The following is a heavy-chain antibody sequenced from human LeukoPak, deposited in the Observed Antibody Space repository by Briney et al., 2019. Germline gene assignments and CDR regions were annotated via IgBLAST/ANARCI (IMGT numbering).Heavy chain of an antibody. CDR1: GGSFSGYY. CDR2: INHSGST. V-gene: IGHV4-34*01. CDR3: ARGKRGAPYYDFWSGYYTGISYFDY. D-gene: IGHD3-3*01. J-gene: IGHJ4*02. Sequence: SETLSLTCAVYGGSFSGYYWSWICQPPGKGLEWIGEINHSGSTNYNPSLKSRVTISVDTSKNQFSLKLSSVTAADTAVYYCARGKRGAPYYDFWSGYYTGISYFDYWGQGTLVTVSS.